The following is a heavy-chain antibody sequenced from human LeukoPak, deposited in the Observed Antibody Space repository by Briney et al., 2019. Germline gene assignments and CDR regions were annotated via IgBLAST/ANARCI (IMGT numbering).Heavy chain of an antibody. CDR2: IGTAGDT. D-gene: IGHD1-26*01. CDR3: TRVVGTTNLGFDY. CDR1: GFTLSDYY. V-gene: IGHV3-13*01. J-gene: IGHJ4*02. Sequence: GGSLRLSCAASGFTLSDYYMSWIRQATGKGLEWVSAIGTAGDTYYADSVKGRSTISRENAKNSLFLQVNSLRVGDTAVYYCTRVVGTTNLGFDYWGQGTLVTVSS.